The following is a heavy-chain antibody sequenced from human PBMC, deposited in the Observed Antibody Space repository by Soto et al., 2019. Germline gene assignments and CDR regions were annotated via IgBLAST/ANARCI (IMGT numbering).Heavy chain of an antibody. Sequence: SETLSLTCAVYGGSFSGYYWSWIRQPPGKGLEWIGEINHSGSTNYNPSLKSRVTISVDTSKNQFSLKLSSVTAADTAVYHCARFPYDFWSGYSPYGMDVWGQGTTVTVSS. D-gene: IGHD3-3*01. CDR1: GGSFSGYY. V-gene: IGHV4-34*01. J-gene: IGHJ6*02. CDR2: INHSGST. CDR3: ARFPYDFWSGYSPYGMDV.